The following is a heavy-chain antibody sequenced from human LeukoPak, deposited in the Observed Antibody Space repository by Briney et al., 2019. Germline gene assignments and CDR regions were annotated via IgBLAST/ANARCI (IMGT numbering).Heavy chain of an antibody. Sequence: SETLSLTCTVSGGSISSYYWSWIRQPPGKGLEWIGYIYYSGSTNYNPSLKSRVTISVDTSKNQFSLKLSSVTAADTAVYYCAREVGDILTGYYAGDWFDPWGQGTLVTVSS. J-gene: IGHJ5*02. CDR3: AREVGDILTGYYAGDWFDP. CDR1: GGSISSYY. CDR2: IYYSGST. D-gene: IGHD3-9*01. V-gene: IGHV4-59*01.